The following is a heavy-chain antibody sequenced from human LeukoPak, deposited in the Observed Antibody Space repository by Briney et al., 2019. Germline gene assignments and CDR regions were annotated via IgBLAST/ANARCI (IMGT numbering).Heavy chain of an antibody. J-gene: IGHJ6*04. V-gene: IGHV1-58*01. CDR2: IVVGSGNT. Sequence: GTSVKASCKASGFTFTSSAVQWVRQARGQRLEWIGWIVVGSGNTNYAQKFQERVTITRDMSTSTAYMELSSLRSEDTAVYYCAATTYCSSTSCPDLYYYYGMDVWGKGTTVTVSS. D-gene: IGHD2-2*01. CDR1: GFTFTSSA. CDR3: AATTYCSSTSCPDLYYYYGMDV.